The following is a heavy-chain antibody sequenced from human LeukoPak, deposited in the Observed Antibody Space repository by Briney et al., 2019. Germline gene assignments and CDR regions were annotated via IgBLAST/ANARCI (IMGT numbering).Heavy chain of an antibody. Sequence: GGSLRLSCAASGFIFSNYGMSWVRQAPGKGLEWVSSISFSSTHIYYADSIQGRFTISRDNAENSLYLQMNSLGAEDTAVYYCARENAPGRPFDYWGQGTLVTVSS. CDR1: GFIFSNYG. V-gene: IGHV3-21*06. CDR3: ARENAPGRPFDY. J-gene: IGHJ4*02. D-gene: IGHD3-10*01. CDR2: ISFSSTHI.